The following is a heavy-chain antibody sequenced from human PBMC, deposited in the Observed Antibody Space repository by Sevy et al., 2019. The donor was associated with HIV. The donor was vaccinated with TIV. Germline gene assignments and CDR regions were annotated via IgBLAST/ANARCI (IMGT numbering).Heavy chain of an antibody. CDR1: GFTFRSYN. Sequence: GGSLRLSCAASGFTFRSYNINWVRQAPGKGLEWVSSISSSSSYIYYADSVKGRFTISRDNAKNSLYLQMNSLRAEDTAVYYCAKTLLWFGELLDYWGQGTLVTVSS. CDR3: AKTLLWFGELLDY. D-gene: IGHD3-10*01. V-gene: IGHV3-21*04. J-gene: IGHJ4*02. CDR2: ISSSSSYI.